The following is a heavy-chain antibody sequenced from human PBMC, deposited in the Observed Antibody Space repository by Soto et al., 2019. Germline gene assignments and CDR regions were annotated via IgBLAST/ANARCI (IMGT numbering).Heavy chain of an antibody. V-gene: IGHV1-46*01. CDR3: ALPKNTLGWYNC. CDR1: GYTFTNYH. Sequence: QVQVVQSGAEVKKPGASVKVSCKTSGYTFTNYHVHWVRQAPGQGLEWMGAINPNGGSTTYAQHLQGRVTMTSDSSTSTVYMEMGSLRSADSAVYYCALPKNTLGWYNCWGQGTLVTVS. CDR2: INPNGGST. D-gene: IGHD6-19*01. J-gene: IGHJ4*02.